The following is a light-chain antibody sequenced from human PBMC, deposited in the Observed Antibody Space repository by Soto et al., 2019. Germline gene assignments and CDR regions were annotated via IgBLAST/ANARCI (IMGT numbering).Light chain of an antibody. J-gene: IGKJ1*01. CDR2: DAS. Sequence: ILMTQSPATLYVSPGERATLSCRASQSVSNNLAWYQQKPGQAPRLLIYDASTRATGIPARFSGSGSGTEFTLTISGLQSEDFALYYWQQYNNWPPWTFGQGTKVEIK. CDR1: QSVSNN. V-gene: IGKV3-15*01. CDR3: QQYNNWPPWT.